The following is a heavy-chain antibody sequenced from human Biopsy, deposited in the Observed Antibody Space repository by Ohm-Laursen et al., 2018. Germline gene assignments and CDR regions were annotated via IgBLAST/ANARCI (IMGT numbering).Heavy chain of an antibody. V-gene: IGHV4-31*03. CDR2: IHYSGNT. D-gene: IGHD3-16*01. J-gene: IGHJ4*02. CDR1: GASINPGGYY. CDR3: PRAGGGKIYGL. Sequence: TLTLPCTLSGASINPGGYYWTWIPQPPGTGLEWIGYIHYSGNTLYNPSLKSRLTISVDTSRNQFSLKLTSVTAADTALYYCPRAGGGKIYGLWGQGTLVTVSS.